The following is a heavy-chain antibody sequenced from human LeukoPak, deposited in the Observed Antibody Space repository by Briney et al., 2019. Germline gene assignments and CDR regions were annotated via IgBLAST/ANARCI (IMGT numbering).Heavy chain of an antibody. CDR3: AKGHSSGWYYFDY. Sequence: TGGSLRLSCAASGFTFSSYSMNWVRQAPGKGLEWVSSISSSSSYIYYADSVKGRFTISRDNSKNTLYLQMNSLRAEDTAVYYCAKGHSSGWYYFDYWGQGTLVTVSS. CDR1: GFTFSSYS. CDR2: ISSSSSYI. V-gene: IGHV3-21*04. J-gene: IGHJ4*02. D-gene: IGHD6-19*01.